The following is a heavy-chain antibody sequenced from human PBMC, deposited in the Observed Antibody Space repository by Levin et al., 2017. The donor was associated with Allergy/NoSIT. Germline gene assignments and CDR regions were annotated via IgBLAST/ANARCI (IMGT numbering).Heavy chain of an antibody. CDR1: GGSISSSSYY. J-gene: IGHJ3*02. CDR2: IYYSGST. D-gene: IGHD6-19*01. CDR3: ARVKIAVAGHDSFDI. Sequence: PSETLSLTCTVSGGSISSSSYYWGWIRQPPGKGLEWIGTIYYSGSTYYNPSLKSRVTISVDTSKNQFSLKLSSVTAADTAVYYCARVKIAVAGHDSFDIWGQGTMVTVSS. V-gene: IGHV4-39*07.